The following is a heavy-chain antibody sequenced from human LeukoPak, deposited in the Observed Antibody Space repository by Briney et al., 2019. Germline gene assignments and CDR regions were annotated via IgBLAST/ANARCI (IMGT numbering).Heavy chain of an antibody. CDR1: GFTFSSYG. Sequence: GGSLRLSCAASGFTFSSYGMHWVRQAPGKGLEWVAVISYDGSNKYYADSVKGRFTISRDNSKNTLYLQMNSLRAEDTAVYYSAKCGYSSGWPLDYWGQGTLVTVSS. CDR2: ISYDGSNK. CDR3: AKCGYSSGWPLDY. V-gene: IGHV3-30*18. J-gene: IGHJ4*02. D-gene: IGHD6-19*01.